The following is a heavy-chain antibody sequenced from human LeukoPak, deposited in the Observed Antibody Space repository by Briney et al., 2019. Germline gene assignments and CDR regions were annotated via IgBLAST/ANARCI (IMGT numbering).Heavy chain of an antibody. Sequence: ASVKVSCKASGYTFTSYDINWVRQATGQGLEWMGWMNPNSGNTGYAQKFQGRVTMTRNTSMSTAYMELSSLRSEDTAVYYCARRVGAKYSLSLIYWGQGTLVTVSS. CDR1: GYTFTSYD. CDR3: ARRVGAKYSLSLIY. J-gene: IGHJ4*02. V-gene: IGHV1-8*01. CDR2: MNPNSGNT. D-gene: IGHD1-26*01.